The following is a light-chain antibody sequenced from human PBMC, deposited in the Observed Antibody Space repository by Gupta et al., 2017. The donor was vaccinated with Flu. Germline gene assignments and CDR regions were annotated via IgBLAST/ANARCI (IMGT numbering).Light chain of an antibody. CDR3: SSYTSGRIYV. V-gene: IGLV2-14*01. CDR1: SSDVGGYNY. CDR2: GVS. Sequence: SITISCTGSSSDVGGYNYVSWYQQHPDKAPKLVIYGVSNRPSGVSNRLSGSKSDNTASLTISGLQAEDEADYYCSSYTSGRIYVFGTGTKVTVL. J-gene: IGLJ1*01.